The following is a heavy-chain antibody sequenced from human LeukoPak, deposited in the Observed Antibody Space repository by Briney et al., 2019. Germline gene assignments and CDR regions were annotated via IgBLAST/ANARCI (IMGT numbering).Heavy chain of an antibody. CDR2: MNPNSGNT. V-gene: IGHV1-8*02. CDR1: DYTFTSYG. CDR3: AILTGYYLDY. Sequence: ASVKVSCKASDYTFTSYGIIWVRQATGQGLEWMGWMNPNSGNTGYAQKFQGRVTMTRNTSISTAYMELSSLRSEDTAVYYCAILTGYYLDYWGQGTLVTVSS. J-gene: IGHJ4*02. D-gene: IGHD3-9*01.